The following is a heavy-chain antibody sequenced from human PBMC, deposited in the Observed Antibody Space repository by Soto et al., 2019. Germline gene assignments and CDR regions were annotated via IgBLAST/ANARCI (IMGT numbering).Heavy chain of an antibody. Sequence: SETLSLTCAVSGGSIISSNWWSWVRQPPGKGLEWIGDIYYSGSTNDNPSLKSRVTISVDTSKNQFSLKLSSVTAADTAVYYCARRYGSCFDYWGQGTLVTVSS. CDR3: ARRYGSCFDY. CDR1: GGSIISSNW. J-gene: IGHJ4*02. V-gene: IGHV4-4*02. D-gene: IGHD5-18*01. CDR2: IYYSGST.